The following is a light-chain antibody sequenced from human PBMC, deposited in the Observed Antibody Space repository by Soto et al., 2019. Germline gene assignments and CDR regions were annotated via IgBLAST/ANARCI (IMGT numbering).Light chain of an antibody. CDR3: MQYTHWPHT. Sequence: DVVLTQSPVSLPVTLGQPASISCRSSQSLVHSSGNTFLSWCFQRPGQSPRRLIYKVSNRDSGAPDRISGSGSGTDFTLQITRVEAEDVGVYYCMQYTHWPHTFGQGTKLEIK. V-gene: IGKV2-30*02. J-gene: IGKJ2*01. CDR1: QSLVHSSGNTF. CDR2: KVS.